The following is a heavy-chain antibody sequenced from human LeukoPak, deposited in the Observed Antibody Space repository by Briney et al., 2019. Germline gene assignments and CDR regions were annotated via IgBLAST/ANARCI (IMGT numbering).Heavy chain of an antibody. Sequence: GGSLRLSCAASGFTFSGYWMSWVRQAPGKGLEWVANIKQDGSEKYYVDSFKGRVTIARDNAKSSVYLQMNILRSEDTAVYYCERESQRGGVWGKGTTVSVSS. V-gene: IGHV3-7*04. CDR2: IKQDGSEK. CDR1: GFTFSGYW. D-gene: IGHD6-25*01. CDR3: ERESQRGGV. J-gene: IGHJ6*04.